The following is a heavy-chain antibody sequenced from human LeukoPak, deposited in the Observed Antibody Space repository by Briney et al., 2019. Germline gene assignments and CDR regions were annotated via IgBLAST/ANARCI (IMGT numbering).Heavy chain of an antibody. V-gene: IGHV3-49*04. CDR1: GFTFCDYA. CDR2: IRSKAYGGTT. CDR3: TSPFYGSGSYSYYYYYYMDV. D-gene: IGHD3-10*01. Sequence: GGSLRLSCTASGFTFCDYAMSWVRQAPGKGLEWVGFIRSKAYGGTTEYAASVKGRFTISRDDSKSIAYLQMNSLKTEDTAVYYCTSPFYGSGSYSYYYYYYMDVWGKGTTVTVSS. J-gene: IGHJ6*03.